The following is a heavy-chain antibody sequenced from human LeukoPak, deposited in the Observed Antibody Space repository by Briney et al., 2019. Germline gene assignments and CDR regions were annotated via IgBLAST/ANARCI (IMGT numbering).Heavy chain of an antibody. V-gene: IGHV3-21*01. CDR2: ISGSNSYI. Sequence: GGSLRLSCAASGFTFSSYTMHWIRQAPGKGLEWVSSISGSNSYIFYADSVKGRFTVSRDNAKDPLYLQMNSLRAEDTAVYYCARALTTLTYEGYWGQGTLVTVSS. D-gene: IGHD1-1*01. J-gene: IGHJ4*02. CDR3: ARALTTLTYEGY. CDR1: GFTFSSYT.